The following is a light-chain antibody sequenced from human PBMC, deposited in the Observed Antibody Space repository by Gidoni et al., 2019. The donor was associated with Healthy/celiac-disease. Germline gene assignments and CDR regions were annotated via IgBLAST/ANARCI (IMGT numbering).Light chain of an antibody. CDR2: QDS. Sequence: SYELTQPPSVSVPPGQTASITCSGDKLGDKYACWYQQKPGQSPVLVIYQDSKRTSGIPERFSGSNSGNTATLTISGTQAMDEADYYCQAWDSSTAVFGGGTKLTVL. CDR1: KLGDKY. V-gene: IGLV3-1*01. CDR3: QAWDSSTAV. J-gene: IGLJ2*01.